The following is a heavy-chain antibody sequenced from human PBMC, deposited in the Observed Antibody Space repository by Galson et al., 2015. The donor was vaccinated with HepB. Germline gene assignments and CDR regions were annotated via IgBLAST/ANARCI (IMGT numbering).Heavy chain of an antibody. CDR1: GYAFTNYG. J-gene: IGHJ4*02. CDR3: ARDNDGYNYAYHFDY. D-gene: IGHD5-24*01. V-gene: IGHV1-18*01. Sequence: SVKVSCKASGYAFTNYGISWVRQAPGQGLEWMGWISAYNGNTNYAQKLQGRVTMTTDTSTSTAYMELRSLRSDDTAVYYCARDNDGYNYAYHFDYWGQGTLVTVSS. CDR2: ISAYNGNT.